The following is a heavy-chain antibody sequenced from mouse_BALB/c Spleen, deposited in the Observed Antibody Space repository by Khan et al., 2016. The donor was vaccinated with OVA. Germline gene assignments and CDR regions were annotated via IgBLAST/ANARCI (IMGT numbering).Heavy chain of an antibody. CDR2: IYPSDSYT. J-gene: IGHJ3*01. CDR1: GYTFTNYW. V-gene: IGHV1-69*02. D-gene: IGHD4-1*01. Sequence: QVQLQQPGTELVRPGASVKLSCKASGYTFTNYWINWVKQRPGQGLEWIGNIYPSDSYTNYNQKFKDKATLTVDKSSSTASMQLNSPTSEDSAVYYCTREGVAGSSFAYWGQGTLVTVAA. CDR3: TREGVAGSSFAY.